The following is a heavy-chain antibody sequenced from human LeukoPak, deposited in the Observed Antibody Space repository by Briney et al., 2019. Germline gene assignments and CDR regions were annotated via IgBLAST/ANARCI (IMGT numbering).Heavy chain of an antibody. V-gene: IGHV3-43*01. J-gene: IGHJ6*03. Sequence: GGSLRLSCAASGFTFDDYTMHWVRQAPGKGLEWVSLISWDGGSTYYADSVKGRFTISRDNSKNSLYLQMNSLRTEDTALYYCAKVGAAGTYYYYYMDVWGKGTTVTVSS. D-gene: IGHD6-13*01. CDR3: AKVGAAGTYYYYYMDV. CDR1: GFTFDDYT. CDR2: ISWDGGST.